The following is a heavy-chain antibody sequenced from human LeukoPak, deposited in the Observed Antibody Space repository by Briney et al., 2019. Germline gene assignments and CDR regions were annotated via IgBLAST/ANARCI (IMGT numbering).Heavy chain of an antibody. CDR2: IDPSDSYT. D-gene: IGHD3-10*01. Sequence: GESLKISCKGSGYMFTSYWISWVRQMPGKGLEWMGRIDPSDSYTNYSPSFQGHVAISADRSISTAYLQWSSLKASDTAMYYCASMVRSTHYFDYWGQGTLVTVSS. CDR3: ASMVRSTHYFDY. V-gene: IGHV5-10-1*01. J-gene: IGHJ4*02. CDR1: GYMFTSYW.